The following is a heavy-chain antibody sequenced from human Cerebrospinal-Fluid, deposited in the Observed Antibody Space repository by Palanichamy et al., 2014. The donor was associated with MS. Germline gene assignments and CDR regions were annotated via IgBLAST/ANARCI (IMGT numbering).Heavy chain of an antibody. D-gene: IGHD2-8*01. CDR2: IDPKDGET. CDR3: ATVRAIVLNGFDI. J-gene: IGHJ3*02. Sequence: EVQLVQSGAEVKKPGATVKISCKVSGYTITDYYMHWVQQAPGKGLEWMGLIDPKDGETIYAEKFQGRVTMTAGTSTDTFQMELSSLRSEDTAVYYCATVRAIVLNGFDIWGQGTMVTVST. V-gene: IGHV1-69-2*01. CDR1: GYTITDYY.